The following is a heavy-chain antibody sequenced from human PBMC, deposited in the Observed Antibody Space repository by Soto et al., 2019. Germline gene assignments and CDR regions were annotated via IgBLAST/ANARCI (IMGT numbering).Heavy chain of an antibody. D-gene: IGHD4-4*01. Sequence: QVQLVQSGPEVKKPGSSVKVSCEASGGTFSNFAVNWVRQAPGQGLEWVGGIIPLFNVAKYAQKFEGRVTIVADVTTSTTYMDLSTLKSDDTAVYYCAASGRGVLGYDYNDTEGVDIWGQGTMVTVSS. J-gene: IGHJ3*02. CDR2: IIPLFNVA. CDR1: GGTFSNFA. V-gene: IGHV1-69*01. CDR3: AASGRGVLGYDYNDTEGVDI.